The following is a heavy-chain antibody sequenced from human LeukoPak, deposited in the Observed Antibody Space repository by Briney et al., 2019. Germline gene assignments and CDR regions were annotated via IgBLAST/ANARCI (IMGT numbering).Heavy chain of an antibody. V-gene: IGHV1-2*06. J-gene: IGHJ4*02. CDR2: INPNSGGT. CDR1: GYTFTGYY. D-gene: IGHD1-26*01. Sequence: ASVKVSCKASGYTFTGYYMHWVRQAPGQGLGWMGRINPNSGGTNYAQKFQGRVTMTRDTSISTAYMELSRLRSDDTAVYYCARDPSSGVGATMWGQGTLVTVSS. CDR3: ARDPSSGVGATM.